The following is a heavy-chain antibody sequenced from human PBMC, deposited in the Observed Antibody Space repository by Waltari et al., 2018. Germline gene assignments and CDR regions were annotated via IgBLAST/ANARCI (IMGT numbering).Heavy chain of an antibody. CDR2: INHSGST. Sequence: QVQLQQWGAGLLKPSETLSLTCAVYGGSFSGYYWSWIRQPPGKGLGWIGEINHSGSTNYNPSLKSRVTISVDTSKNQFSLKLSSVTAADTAVYYCARASSYCSGGSCSFYYYGMDVWGQGTTVTVSS. D-gene: IGHD2-15*01. V-gene: IGHV4-34*01. CDR1: GGSFSGYY. J-gene: IGHJ6*02. CDR3: ARASSYCSGGSCSFYYYGMDV.